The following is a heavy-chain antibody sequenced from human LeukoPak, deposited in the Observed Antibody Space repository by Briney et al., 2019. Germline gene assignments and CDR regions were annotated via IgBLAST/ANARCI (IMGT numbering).Heavy chain of an antibody. Sequence: ASVKVSCKASGYTFTSYYMHWVRQAPGQGLEWRGIINPSGGSTSYAQKFQGRVTMTRETSTSTVYMELSSLRSEDTAVYYCARDQEYYYDSSGYDGYWGQGTLVTVSS. V-gene: IGHV1-46*01. CDR2: INPSGGST. D-gene: IGHD3-22*01. CDR3: ARDQEYYYDSSGYDGY. CDR1: GYTFTSYY. J-gene: IGHJ4*02.